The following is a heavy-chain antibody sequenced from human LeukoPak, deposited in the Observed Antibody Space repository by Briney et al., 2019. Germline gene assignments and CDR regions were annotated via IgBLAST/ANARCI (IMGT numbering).Heavy chain of an antibody. J-gene: IGHJ4*02. CDR2: ISGSGGIT. D-gene: IGHD6-19*01. CDR3: AKGPVAVAGYYFDH. Sequence: GGSLRLSCAGSGFTFSNYAMSWVRQAPGKGLEWVSSISGSGGITYYANSVKGRFTISRDNSKNTLDLQMNSLRAEDTAIYYCAKGPVAVAGYYFDHWGQGTLVTVSS. CDR1: GFTFSNYA. V-gene: IGHV3-23*01.